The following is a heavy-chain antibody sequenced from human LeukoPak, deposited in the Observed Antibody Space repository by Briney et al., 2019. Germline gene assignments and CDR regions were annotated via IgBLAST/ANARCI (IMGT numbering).Heavy chain of an antibody. CDR2: ISGSGGFT. D-gene: IGHD3-10*01. CDR3: ARESGYHGSGFDP. CDR1: GFTFSSYA. Sequence: PGGSLRLSCAASGFTFSSYAMSWVRQAPGKGLEWVSAISGSGGFTYYADSVKGRFTISRDNAKNTLYLQMNSLRADDTAVYYCARESGYHGSGFDPWGQGTLVTVSS. J-gene: IGHJ5*02. V-gene: IGHV3-23*01.